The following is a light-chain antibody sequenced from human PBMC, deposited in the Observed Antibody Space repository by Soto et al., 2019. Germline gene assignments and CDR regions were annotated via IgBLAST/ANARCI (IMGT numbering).Light chain of an antibody. CDR1: QDITKY. CDR2: DAS. Sequence: DIQMTQSPSSLSASVGDRVTITCQASQDITKYLNWYQQKPGRAPKLLIYDASNLETGVPSRFSGTGSGTYFTVTISSLQPEDFATYYCQQYDIVPYTFGHGTKLEIK. J-gene: IGKJ2*01. CDR3: QQYDIVPYT. V-gene: IGKV1-33*01.